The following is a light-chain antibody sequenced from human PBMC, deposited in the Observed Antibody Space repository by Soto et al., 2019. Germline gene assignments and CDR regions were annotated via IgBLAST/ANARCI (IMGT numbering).Light chain of an antibody. CDR1: QSVSGRH. J-gene: IGKJ1*01. CDR2: GAS. V-gene: IGKV3-20*01. CDR3: QQYGSSISWT. Sequence: EIVLTQSPGTLSLSPGERATLSCRASQSVSGRHLAWYQQTPGQAPRLLIHGASSRATGIPDRFSGSGSGTDFTLTISRLEPEDFAVDYCQQYGSSISWTFGQGTKVEIK.